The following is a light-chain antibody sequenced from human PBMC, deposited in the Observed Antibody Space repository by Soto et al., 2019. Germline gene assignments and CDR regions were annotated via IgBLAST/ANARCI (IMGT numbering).Light chain of an antibody. CDR3: QQYGSSPLT. V-gene: IGKV3-20*01. J-gene: IGKJ4*01. CDR1: QSVSSTY. CDR2: GAS. Sequence: EIVLTQSPGTLSLSPGERATLSCRASQSVSSTYLAWYQQKHGQAPRLLIYGASSRATGIPARFSGSGSGTDFTLTISRLEPEDFAVYYCQQYGSSPLTFGGGTKVDIK.